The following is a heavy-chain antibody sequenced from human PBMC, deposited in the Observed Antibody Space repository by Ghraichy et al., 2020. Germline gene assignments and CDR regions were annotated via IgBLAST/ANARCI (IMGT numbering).Heavy chain of an antibody. V-gene: IGHV1-69*13. Sequence: SVKVSCKASGGTFSSYAISWVRQAPGQGLEWMGGIIPIFGTANYAQKFQGRVTITADESTSTAYMELSSLRSEDTAVYYCARGPRFLVELEIYYYYMDVWGKGTTVTVSS. CDR1: GGTFSSYA. CDR2: IIPIFGTA. D-gene: IGHD1-1*01. J-gene: IGHJ6*03. CDR3: ARGPRFLVELEIYYYYMDV.